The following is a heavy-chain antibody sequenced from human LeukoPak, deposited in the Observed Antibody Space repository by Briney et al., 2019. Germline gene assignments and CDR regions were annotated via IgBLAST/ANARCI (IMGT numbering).Heavy chain of an antibody. V-gene: IGHV3-9*01. J-gene: IGHJ2*01. CDR3: AKAAGDWFFDL. CDR1: GFNFNDYA. Sequence: GGSLRLSCAAYGFNFNDYAMHWVRQAPGKGLEWVSGISWNSGTKRYADSVKGRFTISRDNDQKSLYLLMNSLRPEDTALYYCAKAAGDWFFDLWGRGTLVSVSS. D-gene: IGHD6-19*01. CDR2: ISWNSGTK.